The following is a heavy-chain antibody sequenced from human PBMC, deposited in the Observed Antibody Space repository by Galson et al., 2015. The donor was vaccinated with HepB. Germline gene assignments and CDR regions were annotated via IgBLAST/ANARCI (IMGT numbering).Heavy chain of an antibody. Sequence: SVKVSCKASGYIFTGYYVHWVRQAPGQGLEWMGRINPHSGGTNYIQKFQGRVTMTRDTSISTAYMELRSLRSDDTAVYYCATIGRDYGVTKTHSYPYMDVWGKGTTVTVPS. CDR3: ATIGRDYGVTKTHSYPYMDV. CDR1: GYIFTGYY. CDR2: INPHSGGT. D-gene: IGHD3-16*01. V-gene: IGHV1-2*06. J-gene: IGHJ6*03.